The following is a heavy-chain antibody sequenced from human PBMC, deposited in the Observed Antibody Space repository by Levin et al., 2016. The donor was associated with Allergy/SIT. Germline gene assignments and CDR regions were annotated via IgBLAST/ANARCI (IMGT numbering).Heavy chain of an antibody. CDR1: GDSINSGTSS. CDR3: ARETGLAVAGSPPYFDY. J-gene: IGHJ4*02. CDR2: IQHSGST. Sequence: SETLSLTCAVSGDSINSGTSSWSWIRQPPGKGLEWIGYIQHSGSTYYNPSFKSRLTISVDTSKNQFSLKLGSVTAADTAVYYCARETGLAVAGSPPYFDYWGLGTLVTVSS. V-gene: IGHV4-30-4*07. D-gene: IGHD6-19*01.